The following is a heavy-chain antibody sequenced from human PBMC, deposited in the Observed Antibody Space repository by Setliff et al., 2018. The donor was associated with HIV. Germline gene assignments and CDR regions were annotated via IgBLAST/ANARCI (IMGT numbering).Heavy chain of an antibody. CDR2: INHSGST. V-gene: IGHV4-34*01. J-gene: IGHJ4*02. CDR3: ARQGAVTGHSFDY. Sequence: PSETLSLTCAIYGGSFSGNYWSWIRQPPGKGLEWIGEINHSGSTKYNPSLKSRVTISVDTSKNHFSLRLSHVTAADTAVYYRARQGAVTGHSFDYWGQGALGTSPQ. D-gene: IGHD6-19*01. CDR1: GGSFSGNY.